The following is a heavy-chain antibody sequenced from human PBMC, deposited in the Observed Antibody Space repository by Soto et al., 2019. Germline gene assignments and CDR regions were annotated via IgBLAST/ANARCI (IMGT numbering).Heavy chain of an antibody. V-gene: IGHV1-18*01. D-gene: IGHD6-13*01. CDR1: GYIFSKYG. J-gene: IGHJ1*01. CDR3: ARGRDGSSWSSAESLQY. Sequence: ASVKVSCKASGYIFSKYGISWVRQAPGQGLEWMGWISTYNANTYYAQKFQGRVTMTTDTSTSTAYMELRSLGSDDTAVFYRARGRDGSSWSSAESLQYWGQGTLVTVSS. CDR2: ISTYNANT.